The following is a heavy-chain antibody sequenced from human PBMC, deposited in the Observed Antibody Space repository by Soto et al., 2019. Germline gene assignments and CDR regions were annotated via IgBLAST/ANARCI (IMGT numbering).Heavy chain of an antibody. D-gene: IGHD3-22*01. CDR3: ARAATPDSGGHYYCAH. CDR1: GFTFSSYC. Sequence: PGGSLRLSCAASGFTFSSYCMHWVRQAPGKGLVWVSRINSDGITTSYADSVKGRFTISRDNAKNTLYLQMNSLRAEDTAVYYCARAATPDSGGHYYCAHWGQGTLVTVSS. CDR2: INSDGITT. J-gene: IGHJ4*02. V-gene: IGHV3-74*01.